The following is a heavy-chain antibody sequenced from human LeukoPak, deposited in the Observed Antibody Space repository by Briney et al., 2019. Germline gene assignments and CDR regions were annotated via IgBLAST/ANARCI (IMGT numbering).Heavy chain of an antibody. CDR1: GFTFSSYA. D-gene: IGHD3-3*01. CDR2: ISGSGGST. J-gene: IGHJ6*02. Sequence: GGSLRLSCAASGFTFSSYAMSWVRQAPGKGLEWVSAISGSGGSTYYADSVKGRFTISRDNSKNTLYLQMNSLRAEDTAVYYCAKDARGKNSYYDFWSGYYYYYYYGMDVWGQGTTVTVSS. V-gene: IGHV3-23*01. CDR3: AKDARGKNSYYDFWSGYYYYYYYGMDV.